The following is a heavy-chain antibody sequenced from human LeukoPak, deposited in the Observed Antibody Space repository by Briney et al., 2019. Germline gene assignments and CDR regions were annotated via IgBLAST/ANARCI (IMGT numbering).Heavy chain of an antibody. CDR3: VRLYSRVGPFDY. J-gene: IGHJ4*02. V-gene: IGHV3-21*01. Sequence: GGSLRLSCAASGFIFSSYSMNWVRQAPGKGLEWVSSISSSSSFIYYTDSVKGRFTISRDNAKNSLYLQMNSLRAEDTAVYYCVRLYSRVGPFDYWGQGTLVTVSS. CDR2: ISSSSSFI. CDR1: GFIFSSYS. D-gene: IGHD5-18*01.